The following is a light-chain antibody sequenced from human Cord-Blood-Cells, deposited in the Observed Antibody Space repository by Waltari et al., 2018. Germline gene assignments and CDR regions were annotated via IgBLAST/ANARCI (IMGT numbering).Light chain of an antibody. V-gene: IGLV2-8*01. CDR1: SSDVGGYNY. CDR3: SSYAGSNNWV. J-gene: IGLJ3*02. CDR2: EVS. Sequence: QSALTQPPSASGSPGQSVTISCPGTSSDVGGYNYVSWYQQHPGKAPKLMIYEVSKRRSVVHELWSGAKSGRTASLTGAERQSEDEADYYCSSYAGSNNWVFGGGTRLTGL.